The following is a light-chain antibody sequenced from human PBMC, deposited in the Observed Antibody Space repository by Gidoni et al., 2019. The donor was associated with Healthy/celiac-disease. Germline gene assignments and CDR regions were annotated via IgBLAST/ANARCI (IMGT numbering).Light chain of an antibody. CDR3: SSYTSSSPWV. Sequence: QSALTQPASVSGSPGPSITISCTGTSSDVGGYNYVSWYQQHPGKAPKLMIYEVSNRPSGVSNRFSGSKSGNTASRTISGLQAEDEADYYCSSYTSSSPWVFGGGTKLTVL. CDR2: EVS. J-gene: IGLJ3*02. CDR1: SSDVGGYNY. V-gene: IGLV2-14*01.